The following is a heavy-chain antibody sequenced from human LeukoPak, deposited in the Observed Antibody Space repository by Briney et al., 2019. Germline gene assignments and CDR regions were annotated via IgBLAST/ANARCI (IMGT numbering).Heavy chain of an antibody. J-gene: IGHJ4*02. CDR2: MNPNSGNT. Sequence: ASVKVSCKASGYTFTSCDINWVRQATGQGREWMGWMNPNSGNTGYAQKFQGRVTMTRNTSISTAYIELSSLRSEDTAVYYCGRPGGYSSNYSFDYWGQGTLVTVSS. CDR1: GYTFTSCD. D-gene: IGHD6-13*01. V-gene: IGHV1-8*01. CDR3: GRPGGYSSNYSFDY.